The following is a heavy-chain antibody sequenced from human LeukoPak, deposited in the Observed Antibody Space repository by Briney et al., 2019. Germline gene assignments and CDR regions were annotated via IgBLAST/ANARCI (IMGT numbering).Heavy chain of an antibody. CDR2: INSGGTT. CDR1: GDSISSGSYY. Sequence: KASQTLSLTCTVSGDSISSGSYYWSWIRQPAGKGLEYIGRINSGGTTNYNPSLRSRVTISVDTSKNQFSLNLGSVSAAYTAVYYCARTLLPAVKGAFDIWGQGTMVTVSS. J-gene: IGHJ3*02. CDR3: ARTLLPAVKGAFDI. D-gene: IGHD3-22*01. V-gene: IGHV4-61*02.